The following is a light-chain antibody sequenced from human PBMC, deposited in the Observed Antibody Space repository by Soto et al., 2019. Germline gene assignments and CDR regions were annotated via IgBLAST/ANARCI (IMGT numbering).Light chain of an antibody. J-gene: IGKJ4*01. CDR3: HEYFTLPS. CDR2: WAT. V-gene: IGKV4-1*01. CDR1: QTVFTGSSNKNY. Sequence: IVMTQSPASLTVSLGERATINCKSSQTVFTGSSNKNYLAWYQHKPGQAPKLLMYWATARESGVPDRFRGSGFGTDFTLTLTAVQAEDVAVYYCHEYFTLPSFGGGTKVEI.